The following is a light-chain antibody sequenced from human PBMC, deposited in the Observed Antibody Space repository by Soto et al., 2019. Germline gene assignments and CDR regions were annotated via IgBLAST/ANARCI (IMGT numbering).Light chain of an antibody. J-gene: IGLJ1*01. CDR3: QSYDGSLSGYV. CDR2: GNS. Sequence: QSLLTQPPSVSGAPGQRVTISCTGSSSNIGAGYDVRWYQQLPGTAPKFLIYGNSNRPSGVPDRFSGSKSGTSASLAITGLQAEDEADYYCQSYDGSLSGYVFGTGTKVTVL. V-gene: IGLV1-40*01. CDR1: SSNIGAGYD.